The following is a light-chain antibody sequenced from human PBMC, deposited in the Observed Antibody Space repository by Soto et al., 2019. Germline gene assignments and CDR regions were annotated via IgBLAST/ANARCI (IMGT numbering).Light chain of an antibody. Sequence: EIVLTQSPGTLSLSPGERATLSCRARQTAPRLLIYGASTRATGIPARFSGSGSGTDFTLTISCLQSEDFATYYCQQYYSYPLTFGGGTKVDIK. CDR1: QT. CDR2: GAS. J-gene: IGKJ4*01. V-gene: IGKV3-15*01. CDR3: QQYYSYPLT.